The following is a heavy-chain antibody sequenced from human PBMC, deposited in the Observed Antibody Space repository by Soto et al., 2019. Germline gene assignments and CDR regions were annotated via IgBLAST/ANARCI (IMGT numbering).Heavy chain of an antibody. CDR3: ARDPGTAMVLDY. J-gene: IGHJ4*02. Sequence: GGSLRLSCAASGFTFSSYGMHWVRQAPGKGLEWVAVIWYDGSNKYYADSVKGRFTISRDNSKNTLYLQMNSLRAEDTAVYYCARDPGTAMVLDYWGQGTLVTVSS. CDR2: IWYDGSNK. D-gene: IGHD5-18*01. V-gene: IGHV3-33*01. CDR1: GFTFSSYG.